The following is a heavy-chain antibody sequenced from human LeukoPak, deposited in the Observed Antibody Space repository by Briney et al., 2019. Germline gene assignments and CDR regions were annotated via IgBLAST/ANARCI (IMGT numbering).Heavy chain of an antibody. CDR2: IWYDGSHK. V-gene: IGHV3-33*06. CDR1: GFTFSSYG. D-gene: IGHD1-26*01. CDR3: VKDLVNFDY. J-gene: IGHJ4*02. Sequence: GGSLRLSCAASGFTFSSYGIHWVRQAPGKGLEWVAVIWYDGSHKYYADSVKGRFTISRDNSKNTLYLQMNSLRAEDTAVYYCVKDLVNFDYWGQGTLVTVSS.